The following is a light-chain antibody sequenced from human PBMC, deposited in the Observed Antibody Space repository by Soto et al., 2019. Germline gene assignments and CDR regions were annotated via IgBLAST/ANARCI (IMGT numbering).Light chain of an antibody. J-gene: IGKJ2*01. CDR1: QSVSSSY. CDR3: QQFGRSPYT. CDR2: GAS. Sequence: EMVLTQSPGTLSLSPGERATISCRASQSVSSSYLAWYQQKPGQAPRLLIFGASTRATGIPDRFSGSGSGTDFTLTISRLEPEDFALYYCQQFGRSPYTFGQGTKLEIK. V-gene: IGKV3-20*01.